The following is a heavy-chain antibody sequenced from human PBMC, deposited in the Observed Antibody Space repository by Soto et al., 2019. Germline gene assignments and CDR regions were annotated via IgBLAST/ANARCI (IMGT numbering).Heavy chain of an antibody. J-gene: IGHJ4*02. D-gene: IGHD6-19*01. Sequence: QVQLVESGGGVVQPGRSQRLSCAASGFSFSSCAMHWVRQAPGKGLEWVADISHDGSNKYYADSVKGRFTISRDNSGNTVYLQMNSLRPDDTAVYYCARVNIAVAGIAYDFDYWGQGTLVTVSS. CDR3: ARVNIAVAGIAYDFDY. V-gene: IGHV3-30-3*01. CDR1: GFSFSSCA. CDR2: ISHDGSNK.